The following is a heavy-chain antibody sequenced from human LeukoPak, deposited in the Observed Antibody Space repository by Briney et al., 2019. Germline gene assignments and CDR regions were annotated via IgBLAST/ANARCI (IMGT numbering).Heavy chain of an antibody. J-gene: IGHJ4*02. CDR2: IFYDGSNK. CDR1: GFTFSSYA. V-gene: IGHV3-30*04. Sequence: GGSLRLSCAVSGFTFSSYAMHWVRQAPGKGLEWVAVIFYDGSNKYYADSVKGRFTISRDNSKNTLYLQMNSLRAEDTAVYYCARDPSGDDQMNYFDYWGQGTLVTVSS. CDR3: ARDPSGDDQMNYFDY. D-gene: IGHD3-10*01.